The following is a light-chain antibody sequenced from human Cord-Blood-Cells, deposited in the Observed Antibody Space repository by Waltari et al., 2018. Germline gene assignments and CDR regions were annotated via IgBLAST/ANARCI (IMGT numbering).Light chain of an antibody. CDR3: SSYTSSSTLYV. Sequence: QSALTQPASVSGSPGQSITISCTGTSRDVGGYNYVSWYQQHPGKAPKRMIYDVSNRPSGVYNRFSGSKSGNTAALTISGLQAEDEADYYCSSYTSSSTLYVFGTGTKVTVL. CDR1: SRDVGGYNY. J-gene: IGLJ1*01. CDR2: DVS. V-gene: IGLV2-14*01.